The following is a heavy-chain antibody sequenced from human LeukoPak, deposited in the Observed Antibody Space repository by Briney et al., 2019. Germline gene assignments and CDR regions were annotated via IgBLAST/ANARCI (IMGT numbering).Heavy chain of an antibody. J-gene: IGHJ4*02. V-gene: IGHV3-23*01. CDR2: ISGSGGST. Sequence: PGGSLRLSCAASGFTFSSYAMSWVRQAPGKGLEWVSAISGSGGSTYYADSVKGRFTIPRDNSKNTLYLQMSSLRAEDTAVYYCAPYCSGGSCYGVDYWGQGTLVTVSS. CDR3: APYCSGGSCYGVDY. CDR1: GFTFSSYA. D-gene: IGHD2-15*01.